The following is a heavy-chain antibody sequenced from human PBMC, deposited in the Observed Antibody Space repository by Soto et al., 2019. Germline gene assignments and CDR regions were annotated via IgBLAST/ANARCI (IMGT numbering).Heavy chain of an antibody. V-gene: IGHV4-39*01. Sequence: QLQLQESGPGLVKPSETLSLTCTVSGGSINSRSYYGGWIRQPPGKGLEWIGSIYYSGSTYSNPSLKSRVTSSVDTAKSQFSLKLISVTAADTAGYYCVPVDCTKVGCPNNCFDPWGQGTLVTVSS. J-gene: IGHJ5*02. CDR3: VPVDCTKVGCPNNCFDP. D-gene: IGHD2-8*01. CDR1: GGSINSRSYY. CDR2: IYYSGST.